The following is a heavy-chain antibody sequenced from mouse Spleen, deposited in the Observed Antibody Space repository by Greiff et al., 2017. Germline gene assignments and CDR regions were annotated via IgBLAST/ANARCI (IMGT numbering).Heavy chain of an antibody. CDR1: GYTFTSYW. J-gene: IGHJ4*01. V-gene: IGHV1-50*01. CDR2: IDPSDSYT. Sequence: VQLQQPGAELVKPGASVKLSCKASGYTFTSYWMPWVKQRPGQGLEWIGEIDPSDSYTNYNQKFKGKATLTVDTSSSTAYMQLSSLTSEDSAVYYCARWGPPYAMDYWGQGTSVTVSS. CDR3: ARWGPPYAMDY.